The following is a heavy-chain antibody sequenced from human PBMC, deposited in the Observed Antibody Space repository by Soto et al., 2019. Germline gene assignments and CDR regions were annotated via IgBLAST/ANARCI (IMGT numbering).Heavy chain of an antibody. CDR3: ARAYYDFWSGYLTYYGMDV. Sequence: PSETLSLTRTVSGFSISRGDYYWSWIRQPPWKGLEWIGYIYYSGSTYYNPSLKSRVTISVDASKNQFSLMLSSVTAADTAVYYCARAYYDFWSGYLTYYGMDVWGQGTTVTVSS. CDR2: IYYSGST. D-gene: IGHD3-3*01. CDR1: GFSISRGDYY. J-gene: IGHJ6*02. V-gene: IGHV4-30-4*01.